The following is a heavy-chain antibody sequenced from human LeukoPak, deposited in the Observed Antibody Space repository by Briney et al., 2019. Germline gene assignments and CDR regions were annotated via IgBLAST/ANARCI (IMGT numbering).Heavy chain of an antibody. J-gene: IGHJ5*02. Sequence: GASVKVSCKASGGTFSSYAISWVRQAPGQGLEWMGWISAYNGNTNYAQKLQGRVTMTTDTSTSTAYMELRSLRSDDTAVYYCARVYYGSGCVDPWGQGTLVTVSS. V-gene: IGHV1-18*01. CDR2: ISAYNGNT. CDR1: GGTFSSYA. D-gene: IGHD3-10*01. CDR3: ARVYYGSGCVDP.